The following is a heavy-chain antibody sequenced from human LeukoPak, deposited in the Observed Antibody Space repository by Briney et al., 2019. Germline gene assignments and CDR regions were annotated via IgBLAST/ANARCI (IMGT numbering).Heavy chain of an antibody. CDR3: AFGYYDSSGYRPRFDY. Sequence: ASVKVSCKVSGYTLTELSMHWVRQAPGKGLEWMGGFYPEDGETIYAQKFQGRVTMTEDTSTDTAYMELSSLRSEDTAVYYCAFGYYDSSGYRPRFDYWGQGTLVTVSS. D-gene: IGHD3-22*01. V-gene: IGHV1-24*01. J-gene: IGHJ4*02. CDR2: FYPEDGET. CDR1: GYTLTELS.